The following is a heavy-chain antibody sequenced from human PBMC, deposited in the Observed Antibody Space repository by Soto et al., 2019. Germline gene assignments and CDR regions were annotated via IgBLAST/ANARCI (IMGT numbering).Heavy chain of an antibody. D-gene: IGHD3-3*01. V-gene: IGHV5-51*01. CDR3: ARNFYTDSPQHYYYGMDA. CDR2: IYPGDSDT. CDR1: GYSFTTYW. J-gene: IGHJ6*02. Sequence: GESLKISCKTSGYSFTTYWIGWVRQMPGKGLEWMGIIYPGDSDTRYSPSFQGRVTTSADKSITTDYLQWSSLRASENAVYFCARNFYTDSPQHYYYGMDAWGQGTTLTVSS.